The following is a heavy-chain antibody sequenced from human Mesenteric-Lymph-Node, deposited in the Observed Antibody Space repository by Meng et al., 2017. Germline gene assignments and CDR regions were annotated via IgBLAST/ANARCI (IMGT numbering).Heavy chain of an antibody. J-gene: IGHJ4*02. CDR3: ARDLNYYGSGSYSKGFDY. Sequence: SETLSLTCTVSGGSISITNYYWGWIRQPPGKGLEWIGSIYYSGSTYYNPSLKSRVTISVDTSKNQFSLKLSSVTAADTAVYYCARDLNYYGSGSYSKGFDYWGQGTLVTVSS. V-gene: IGHV4-39*07. D-gene: IGHD3-10*01. CDR1: GGSISITNYY. CDR2: IYYSGST.